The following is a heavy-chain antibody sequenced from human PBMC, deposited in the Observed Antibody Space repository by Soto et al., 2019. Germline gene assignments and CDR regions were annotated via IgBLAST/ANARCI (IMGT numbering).Heavy chain of an antibody. CDR1: GYTFTGFF. J-gene: IGHJ4*02. CDR2: MNPNTGGT. D-gene: IGHD3-16*01. Sequence: QVQLVQSGAEVKKPGASVKVSCKASGYTFTGFFVHWVRQAPGQGLEWMGWMNPNTGGTKYAQKFQGWVTMTRDTSLSTAYMELSRLKYDETAFYYCARGEEHRDYVLGYWGQGTLVTVSS. CDR3: ARGEEHRDYVLGY. V-gene: IGHV1-2*04.